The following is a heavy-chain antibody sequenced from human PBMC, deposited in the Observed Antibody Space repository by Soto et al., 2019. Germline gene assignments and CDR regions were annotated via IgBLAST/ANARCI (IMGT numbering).Heavy chain of an antibody. Sequence: ASVKVSCKASGGTFSSYTISWVRQAPGQGLEWMGRISPNNGKTNYAQKLQGRVTMTTDTSTSTAYMELRSLRSDDTAVYYCARDYCSSTSCYFDYWGQGTLVTVSS. CDR3: ARDYCSSTSCYFDY. J-gene: IGHJ4*02. V-gene: IGHV1-18*01. CDR2: ISPNNGKT. D-gene: IGHD2-2*01. CDR1: GGTFSSYT.